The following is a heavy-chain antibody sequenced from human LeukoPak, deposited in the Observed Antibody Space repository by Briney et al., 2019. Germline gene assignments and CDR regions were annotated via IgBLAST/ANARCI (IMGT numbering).Heavy chain of an antibody. CDR2: ISGSGGST. V-gene: IGHV3-23*01. J-gene: IGHJ4*02. D-gene: IGHD3-16*01. CDR3: AKDPTSIMTFGDY. CDR1: GFTFSSYA. Sequence: GGSLRPSCAASGFTFSSYAMSWVRQAPGKGLEWVSAISGSGGSTYYAESVKGRFTISRDNSKNTLYLQMNSLRAGGTAFYYCAKDPTSIMTFGDYWGQGTLVTVSS.